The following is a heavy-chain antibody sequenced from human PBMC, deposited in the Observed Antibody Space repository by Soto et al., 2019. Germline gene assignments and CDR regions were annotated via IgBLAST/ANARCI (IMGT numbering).Heavy chain of an antibody. D-gene: IGHD1-7*01. CDR3: VQAQNWDFGDVHFES. V-gene: IGHV3-9*01. CDR2: INWKSDI. J-gene: IGHJ4*02. CDR1: GFTFDDNA. Sequence: SLKISCAVSGFTFDDNAMHWVRQAPEKGLEWVSGINWKSDIGYADSVKGRFTISRDNAENSLYLQMNSLRPDDTALYYCVQAQNWDFGDVHFESWGQGTRVTVSS.